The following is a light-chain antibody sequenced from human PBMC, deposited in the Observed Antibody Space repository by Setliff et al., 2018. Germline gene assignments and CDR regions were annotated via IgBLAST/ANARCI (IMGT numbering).Light chain of an antibody. CDR1: SSDVGGYNH. Sequence: QSALAQPASVSGSPGQSITISCTGSSSDVGGYNHVSWYQQHPGKAPKLMIYDVGKRPSGVSNRFSGSKSGNTASLTISGLQAEDEADYCSSYTGSNSHVFGTGTKVTVL. CDR2: DVG. CDR3: SSYTGSNSHV. V-gene: IGLV2-14*01. J-gene: IGLJ1*01.